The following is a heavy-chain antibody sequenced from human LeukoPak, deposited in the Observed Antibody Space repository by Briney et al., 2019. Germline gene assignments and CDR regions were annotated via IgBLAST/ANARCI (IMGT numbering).Heavy chain of an antibody. CDR1: GYTFTSYG. V-gene: IGHV1-18*01. Sequence: ASVKVSCKASGYTFTSYGISWVRQAPGQGLEWMGWISAYNGNTNYAQKLQGRVTMTTDTSTGTAYMELRSLRSDDTAVYYCARARVYSGSYFFFDYWGQGTLVTVSS. CDR2: ISAYNGNT. CDR3: ARARVYSGSYFFFDY. D-gene: IGHD1-26*01. J-gene: IGHJ4*02.